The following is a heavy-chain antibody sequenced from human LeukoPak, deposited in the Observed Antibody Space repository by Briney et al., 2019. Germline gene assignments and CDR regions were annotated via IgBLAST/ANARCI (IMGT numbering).Heavy chain of an antibody. D-gene: IGHD4-17*01. CDR3: ARAVSTVTTLDY. Sequence: GGSLRLSCAASGFTFSDYYMSWIRQAPGKGLEWVSYISSSSSYTNYADSVKGRFTISRDNAKNSLYLQMNSLRAEDTAVYYCARAVSTVTTLDYWGQGTLVTVSS. V-gene: IGHV3-11*06. CDR2: ISSSSSYT. J-gene: IGHJ4*02. CDR1: GFTFSDYY.